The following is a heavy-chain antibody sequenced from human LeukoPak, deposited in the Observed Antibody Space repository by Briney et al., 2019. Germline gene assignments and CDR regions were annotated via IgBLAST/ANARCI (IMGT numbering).Heavy chain of an antibody. V-gene: IGHV3-7*01. Sequence: GGSLRLSCAASGFTFSSYWMNWVRQAPGKGLEWVANIKKDGSGKYYVDSVKGRFAISRDNAKTSLYLQMNSLRAEDTAVYYCARGLSGVTGYTYGRGIDYWGQGTLVTVSS. CDR2: IKKDGSGK. J-gene: IGHJ4*02. CDR1: GFTFSSYW. CDR3: ARGLSGVTGYTYGRGIDY. D-gene: IGHD5-18*01.